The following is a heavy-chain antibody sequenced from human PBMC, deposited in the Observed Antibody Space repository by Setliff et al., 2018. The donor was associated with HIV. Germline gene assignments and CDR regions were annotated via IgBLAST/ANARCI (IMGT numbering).Heavy chain of an antibody. D-gene: IGHD6-13*01. Sequence: SETLSLTCTVSGGSISTGGYYWSWIRQHPGKGLEWIGYIYNSGGTYYNPSLKSRVTISVDTSESQFSLKLSSVTAADTAVYYCARDIQAAGTGWFDPWGQRTLVTVSS. CDR2: IYNSGGT. CDR3: ARDIQAAGTGWFDP. J-gene: IGHJ5*02. CDR1: GGSISTGGYY. V-gene: IGHV4-31*03.